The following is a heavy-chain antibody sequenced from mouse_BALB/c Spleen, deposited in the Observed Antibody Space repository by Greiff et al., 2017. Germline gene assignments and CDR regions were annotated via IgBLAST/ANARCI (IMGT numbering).Heavy chain of an antibody. J-gene: IGHJ4*01. CDR2: INPGSGGT. CDR3: ARTASMTTVGEGY. V-gene: IGHV1-54*01. D-gene: IGHD1-1*01. Sequence: VQLQQSGAELVRPGTSVKVSCKASGYAFTNYLIEWVKQRPGQGLEWIGVINPGSGGTNYNEKFKGKATLTADKSSSTAYMQLSSLTSDDSAVYVCARTASMTTVGEGYWGQGTAVTVSA. CDR1: GYAFTNYL.